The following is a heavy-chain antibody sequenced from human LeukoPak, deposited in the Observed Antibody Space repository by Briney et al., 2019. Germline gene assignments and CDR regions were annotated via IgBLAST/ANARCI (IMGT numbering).Heavy chain of an antibody. CDR1: GLTFNKFG. Sequence: GGSLRLSCVVSGLTFNKFGMHWVRQSPGPGLEWVAVIQLDGNKKYYADSVSGRFNISRDNSKNTLYLDMNSLRPEDTAVYYCAKAGHAPDSRGFYYFCDHWGKGTLVTVSS. CDR3: AKAGHAPDSRGFYYFCDH. J-gene: IGHJ4*02. V-gene: IGHV3-30*18. CDR2: IQLDGNKK. D-gene: IGHD3-22*01.